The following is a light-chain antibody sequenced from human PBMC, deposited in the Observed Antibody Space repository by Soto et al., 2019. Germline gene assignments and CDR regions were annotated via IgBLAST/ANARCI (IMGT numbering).Light chain of an antibody. CDR1: SSDVGGHNY. CDR2: EVS. V-gene: IGLV2-8*01. J-gene: IGLJ2*01. CDR3: SSYAGSNNFVV. Sequence: QSALTQPPSASGSPGQSVTISCTGTSSDVGGHNYVSWYQQHPGKAPKLMIYEVSKRPSGVPDRFSGSKSGNTASLTVSGLQAEDEADYYCSSYAGSNNFVVFGGGTQLTVL.